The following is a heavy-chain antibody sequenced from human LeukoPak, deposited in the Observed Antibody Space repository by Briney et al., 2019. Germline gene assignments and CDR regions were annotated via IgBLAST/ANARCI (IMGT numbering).Heavy chain of an antibody. Sequence: PSQTLSLTCTVSGGSISSGGYYWSWIRQHPGKGLEWIGYIYYSGSTYYNPSLKSRVTISVDTSKNQFSLKLSSVTAAETAVYYCARDNRPAGITGTKYYFDYWGQGTLVTVSS. CDR2: IYYSGST. CDR1: GGSISSGGYY. V-gene: IGHV4-31*03. D-gene: IGHD1-20*01. CDR3: ARDNRPAGITGTKYYFDY. J-gene: IGHJ4*02.